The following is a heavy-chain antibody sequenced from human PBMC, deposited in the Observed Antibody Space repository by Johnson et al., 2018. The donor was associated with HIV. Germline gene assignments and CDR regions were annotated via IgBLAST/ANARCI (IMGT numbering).Heavy chain of an antibody. V-gene: IGHV3-66*02. CDR3: ARRYYDSRGYRD. D-gene: IGHD3-22*01. J-gene: IGHJ3*01. Sequence: VQLMESGGGVAQPGRSPRLSCAVSGFTVSSNYMSWVRQAPGKGLEWVSVIYSGGSTYYADSVKGRFTISRDNCKNTLYLQMNSLGAEDTAVYYCARRYYDSRGYRDWGQGTKVTVSA. CDR2: IYSGGST. CDR1: GFTVSSNY.